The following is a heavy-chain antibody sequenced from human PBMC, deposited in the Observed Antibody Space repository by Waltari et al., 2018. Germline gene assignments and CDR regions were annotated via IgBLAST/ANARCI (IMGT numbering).Heavy chain of an antibody. J-gene: IGHJ4*02. CDR2: ISSDANNN. Sequence: QVQLVESGGGVAQPGTSLRLSCVASGFTFRSYAFHWVRQAPGKGLQWVAVISSDANNNFYADPVKGRFTVSRDNSKDTVYLHMNGLKTEDTALYFCARANLPLVVDLTTMLYWGQGTLVTVSS. CDR3: ARANLPLVVDLTTMLY. V-gene: IGHV3-30-3*01. CDR1: GFTFRSYA. D-gene: IGHD2-15*01.